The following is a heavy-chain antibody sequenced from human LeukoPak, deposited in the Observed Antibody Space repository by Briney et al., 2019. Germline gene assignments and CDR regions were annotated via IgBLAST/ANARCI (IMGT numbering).Heavy chain of an antibody. CDR1: GGSISSSSYY. J-gene: IGHJ4*02. V-gene: IGHV4-39*07. D-gene: IGHD2-15*01. CDR3: AREDAEGGFDY. CDR2: IYHSGST. Sequence: SETLSLTCTVSGGSISSSSYYWGWIRQPPGKGLEWIGSIYHSGSTYYNPSLKSRVTISVDTSKNQFSLKLSSVTAADTAVYYCAREDAEGGFDYWGQGTLVTVSS.